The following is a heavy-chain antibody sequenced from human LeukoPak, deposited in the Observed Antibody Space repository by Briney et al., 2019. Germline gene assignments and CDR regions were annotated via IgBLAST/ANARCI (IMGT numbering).Heavy chain of an antibody. CDR1: GFSFSSYS. Sequence: PGGSLRLSCAASGFSFSSYSMNWVRQAPGKGLEWVSSISSSSSYVYYADSVKGRFTISRDNSRNTLDLQMNSLRPEDTAVYYCAKGHYYDSSGQYSYTECWGQGTLVTVSS. J-gene: IGHJ4*02. CDR2: ISSSSSYV. V-gene: IGHV3-21*01. CDR3: AKGHYYDSSGQYSYTEC. D-gene: IGHD3-22*01.